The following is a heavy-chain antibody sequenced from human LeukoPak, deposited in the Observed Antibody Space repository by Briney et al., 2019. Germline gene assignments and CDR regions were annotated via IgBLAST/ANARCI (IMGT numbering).Heavy chain of an antibody. CDR2: IYSGGRT. V-gene: IGHV3-53*01. Sequence: GGSLRLSCAASGFTVSSNDMSWVRQAPGKGLEWVSVIYSGGRTFYADSVKGRFTISRDNSKNTLYLQMNSLRAEDTAVYYCAIYDSSGYYNYWGQGTLVTVSS. J-gene: IGHJ4*02. CDR1: GFTVSSND. CDR3: AIYDSSGYYNY. D-gene: IGHD3-22*01.